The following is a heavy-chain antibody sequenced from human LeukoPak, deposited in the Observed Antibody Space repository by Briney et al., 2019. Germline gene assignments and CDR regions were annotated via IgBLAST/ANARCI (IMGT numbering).Heavy chain of an antibody. CDR1: GFTFSSYW. Sequence: PGGSLRLSCAASGFTFSSYWMHWVRHAPGKGRVWGSRINSDGSSTSYADSVKGRFTISRDNAKNSLYLQMNSLRAEDTAVYYCARDQRGYSGYESYWGQGTLVTVSS. V-gene: IGHV3-74*01. CDR2: INSDGSST. J-gene: IGHJ4*02. D-gene: IGHD5-12*01. CDR3: ARDQRGYSGYESY.